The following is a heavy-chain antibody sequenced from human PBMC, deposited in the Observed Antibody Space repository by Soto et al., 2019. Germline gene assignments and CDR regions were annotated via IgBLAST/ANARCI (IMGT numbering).Heavy chain of an antibody. V-gene: IGHV1-3*01. CDR3: ARDGSMIVVAPMAY. Sequence: ASVKVSCKASGYTFTSYAMHWVRQAPGQRLEWMGWINAGNGNTKYSQKFQGRVTITRDTSASTAYMELSSLRSEDTAVYYCARDGSMIVVAPMAYWGQGTLVTVSS. CDR1: GYTFTSYA. CDR2: INAGNGNT. J-gene: IGHJ4*02. D-gene: IGHD3-22*01.